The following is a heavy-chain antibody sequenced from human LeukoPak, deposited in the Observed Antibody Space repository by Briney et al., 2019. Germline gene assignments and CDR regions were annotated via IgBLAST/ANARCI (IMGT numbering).Heavy chain of an antibody. CDR3: AKNLANFNYFDY. J-gene: IGHJ4*02. V-gene: IGHV3-30*02. CDR2: IRYDGSNK. D-gene: IGHD4/OR15-4a*01. CDR1: GFTFSSYG. Sequence: PGGSLRLSCAASGFTFSSYGMHWVRQAPCKGLEWVAFIRYDGSNKYYADSVKGRFTISRDNSKNTLYLQMNSLRAEDTAVYYCAKNLANFNYFDYWGQGTLVTVSS.